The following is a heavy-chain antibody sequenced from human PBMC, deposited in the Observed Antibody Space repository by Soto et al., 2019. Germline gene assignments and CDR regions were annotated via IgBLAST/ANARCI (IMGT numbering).Heavy chain of an antibody. D-gene: IGHD2-2*01. CDR1: GGSISSSSYY. CDR2: IYYSGST. Sequence: QLQLQESGPGLVKPSETLSLTCTVSGGSISSSSYYWGWIRQPPGKGLEWIGSIYYSGSTYYNPSLKSRVTISLDSSKNQFSLKLSSVTAADTAVYYCARHGGLGYCSSTSCVNWFDPWRQGTLVTVSS. J-gene: IGHJ5*02. V-gene: IGHV4-39*01. CDR3: ARHGGLGYCSSTSCVNWFDP.